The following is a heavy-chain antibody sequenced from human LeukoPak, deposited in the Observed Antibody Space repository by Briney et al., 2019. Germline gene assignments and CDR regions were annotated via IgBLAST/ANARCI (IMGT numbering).Heavy chain of an antibody. CDR1: GFTFDDYG. V-gene: IGHV3-20*04. CDR2: INWNGGST. CDR3: ARESGGYYDFWSGYLYYFDY. J-gene: IGHJ4*02. Sequence: GGSLRLSCAASGFTFDDYGMSWVRQAPGKGLEWVSGINWNGGSTGYADSVKGRFTISRDNAKNSLYLQMNSLRAEDTALHYCARESGGYYDFWSGYLYYFDYWGQGTLVTVSS. D-gene: IGHD3-3*01.